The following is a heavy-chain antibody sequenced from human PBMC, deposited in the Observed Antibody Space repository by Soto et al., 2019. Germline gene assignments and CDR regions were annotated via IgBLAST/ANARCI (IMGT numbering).Heavy chain of an antibody. CDR3: ARDLKVAGSSGYYAFDI. V-gene: IGHV4-59*01. CDR2: IYYSGST. CDR1: GGSISSYY. Sequence: PETMSLTCTVSGGSISSYYWSWIRQPPGKGLEWIGYIYYSGSTNYNPSLKSRVTISVDTSKNQLSLKLSSVTAADTAVYYCARDLKVAGSSGYYAFDIWGQGTMVTVSS. D-gene: IGHD3-22*01. J-gene: IGHJ3*02.